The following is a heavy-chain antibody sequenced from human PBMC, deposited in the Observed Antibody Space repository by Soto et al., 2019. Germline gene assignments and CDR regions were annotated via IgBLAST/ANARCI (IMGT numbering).Heavy chain of an antibody. CDR1: GFTFSSYA. J-gene: IGHJ4*02. V-gene: IGHV3-30-3*01. CDR3: ARILGDLDY. D-gene: IGHD3-10*01. CDR2: ISYDGSNK. Sequence: QVQLVESGGGVVQPGRSLRLSCAASGFTFSSYAMHWVRQAPGKGLEWVAVISYDGSNKYYADSVKGRFTISRDNSKNTLYLQMNSLRAEDTAVYYCARILGDLDYWGQGTLVTVSS.